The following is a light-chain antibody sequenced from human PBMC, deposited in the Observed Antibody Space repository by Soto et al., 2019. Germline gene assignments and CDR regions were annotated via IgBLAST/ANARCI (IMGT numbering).Light chain of an antibody. CDR1: QSVSSN. CDR2: GAS. CDR3: KQHNYGPST. Sequence: EIVMTQSPATLAVSPGERATLSCRASQSVSSNLAWYQQKPGQAPRLLIYGASTRATGIPARFSGSGSGTEFPLTIISLQSEALGVYYWKQHNYGPSTVGQGLRLE. V-gene: IGKV3-15*01. J-gene: IGKJ5*01.